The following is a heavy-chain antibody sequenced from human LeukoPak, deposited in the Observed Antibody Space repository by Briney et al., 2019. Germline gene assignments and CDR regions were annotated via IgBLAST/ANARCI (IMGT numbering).Heavy chain of an antibody. D-gene: IGHD3-3*01. CDR1: GYSISSGYY. Sequence: SETLYLTCAVSGYSISSGYYWGWIRQPPGKGLEWIGSIYHSGSTYYNPSLKSRVTISVDTSKNQFSLKLSSVTAADTAVYYCASTTYYDFWSGYENNWGQGTLVTVSS. CDR2: IYHSGST. CDR3: ASTTYYDFWSGYENN. J-gene: IGHJ4*02. V-gene: IGHV4-38-2*01.